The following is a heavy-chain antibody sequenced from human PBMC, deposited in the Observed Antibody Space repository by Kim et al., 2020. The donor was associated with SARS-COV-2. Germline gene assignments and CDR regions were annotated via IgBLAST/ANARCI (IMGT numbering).Heavy chain of an antibody. CDR3: ARDGDSSGFFDY. CDR1: GFTVSSNY. D-gene: IGHD3-22*01. V-gene: IGHV3-53*01. Sequence: GGSLRLSCAASGFTVSSNYMSWVRQAPGKGLEWVSVIYSGGTTYYADSVKGRFTISRDNSKNTLYLLMNSLRAEDTAVYHCARDGDSSGFFDYWGQGTLVTVSS. CDR2: IYSGGTT. J-gene: IGHJ4*02.